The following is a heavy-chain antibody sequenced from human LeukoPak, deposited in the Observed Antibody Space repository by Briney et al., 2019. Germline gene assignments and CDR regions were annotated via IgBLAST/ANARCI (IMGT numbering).Heavy chain of an antibody. V-gene: IGHV4-61*05. J-gene: IGHJ4*02. CDR3: ARSEARNRWLQPRGHFDY. CDR2: IYYSGST. CDR1: GGSISSSSYY. Sequence: NPSETLSLTCTVSGGSISSSSYYWGWIRQPPGKGLEWIGYIYYSGSTNYNPSLKSRVTISVDTSKNQFSLKLSSVTAADTAVYYCARSEARNRWLQPRGHFDYWGQGTLVTVSS. D-gene: IGHD5-24*01.